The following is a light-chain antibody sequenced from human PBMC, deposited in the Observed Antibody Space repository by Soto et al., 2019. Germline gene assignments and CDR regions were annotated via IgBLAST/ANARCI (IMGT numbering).Light chain of an antibody. V-gene: IGKV3-15*01. CDR3: QPYDNWPWT. CDR1: HSVNSN. CDR2: GAS. Sequence: EIVMTQSPATLSVSPGERATLSCRASHSVNSNLAWYQQIPGQAPRLLIYGASSRATGIPARFSGSGSGTEFTLTISSRQSEDFAVYFCQPYDNWPWTFGQGTKVEIK. J-gene: IGKJ1*01.